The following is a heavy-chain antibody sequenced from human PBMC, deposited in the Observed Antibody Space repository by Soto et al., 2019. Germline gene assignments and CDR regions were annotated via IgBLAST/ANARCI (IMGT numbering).Heavy chain of an antibody. CDR2: INPNSGGT. J-gene: IGHJ6*02. V-gene: IGHV1-2*04. D-gene: IGHD1-1*01. CDR3: ARDPGLERLYYVMDV. Sequence: ASVKVSCKASGYTFTGYYMHWVRQAPGQGLEWMGWINPNSGGTNYAQKFQGWVTMTRDTSISTAYMELSRLRSDDTAVYYCARDPGLERLYYVMDVSGQGTTVTVSS. CDR1: GYTFTGYY.